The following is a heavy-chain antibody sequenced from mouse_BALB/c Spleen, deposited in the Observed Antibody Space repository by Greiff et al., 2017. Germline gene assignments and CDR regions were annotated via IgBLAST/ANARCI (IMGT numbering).Heavy chain of an antibody. J-gene: IGHJ2*01. D-gene: IGHD3-3*01. CDR2: ISSGSSTI. CDR1: GFTFSSFG. Sequence: EVQVVESGGGLVQPGGSRKLSCAASGFTFSSFGMHWVRQAPEKGLEWVAYISSGSSTIYYADTVKGRFTISRDNPKNTLFLQMTSLRSEDTAMYYCARGGWAFDYWGQGTTLTVSS. V-gene: IGHV5-17*02. CDR3: ARGGWAFDY.